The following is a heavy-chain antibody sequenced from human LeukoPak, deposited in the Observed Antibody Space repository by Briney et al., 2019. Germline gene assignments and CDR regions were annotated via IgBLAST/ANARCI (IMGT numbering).Heavy chain of an antibody. CDR2: ISGSGSTI. V-gene: IGHV3-48*01. CDR3: ARDQYDTWSRRGNFDS. CDR1: GFTFSTYS. D-gene: IGHD3-3*01. Sequence: PGGSLRLSCAASGFTFSTYSMNWVRQAPGKGLEWVSYISGSGSTIYYADSVKGRFTISRDHAKNSLYLQMDSLRAEDTAVFCARDQYDTWSRRGNFDSWGQGTQVIVSS. J-gene: IGHJ4*02.